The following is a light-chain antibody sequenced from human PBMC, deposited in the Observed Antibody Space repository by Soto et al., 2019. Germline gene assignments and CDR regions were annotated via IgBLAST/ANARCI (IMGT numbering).Light chain of an antibody. CDR3: QQYGSSPTVT. CDR2: GAY. J-gene: IGKJ1*01. V-gene: IGKV3-20*01. CDR1: QSVRNSY. Sequence: EIVLTQSPGTLSLSPGERATLSCRASQSVRNSYLAWYQQKPCQAHRLLIYGAYTRATGIPVRFSGSGSGTDFTLTISRLEPEDFAVYYCQQYGSSPTVTFGQGTKVDIK.